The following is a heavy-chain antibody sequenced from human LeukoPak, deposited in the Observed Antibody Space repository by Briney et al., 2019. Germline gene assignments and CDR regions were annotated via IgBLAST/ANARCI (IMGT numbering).Heavy chain of an antibody. CDR1: GYTFTDYY. J-gene: IGHJ4*02. V-gene: IGHV1-69-2*01. Sequence: ASVEISCKASGYTFTDYYMHWVQQAPGKGLEWMGRVDPEDGETIYAEKFQGRVTITADTSTDTAYMELSSLRSEDTAVYYCATGLPTYWGQGTLVTVSS. CDR2: VDPEDGET. D-gene: IGHD4-11*01. CDR3: ATGLPTY.